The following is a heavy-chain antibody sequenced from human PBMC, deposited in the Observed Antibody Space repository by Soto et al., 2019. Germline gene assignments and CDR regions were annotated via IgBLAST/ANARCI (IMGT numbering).Heavy chain of an antibody. J-gene: IGHJ6*02. CDR1: GFTFSSYS. V-gene: IGHV3-48*01. CDR2: ISSSSSTI. CDR3: ARDQSMVRGVNYGMDV. Sequence: GGSLRLSCAASGFTFSSYSMNWVRQAPGKGLEWVSYISSSSSTIYYADSVKGRFTISRDNAKNSLYLQMNSLRAEDTAVYYCARDQSMVRGVNYGMDVWGQGTTVTVSS. D-gene: IGHD3-10*01.